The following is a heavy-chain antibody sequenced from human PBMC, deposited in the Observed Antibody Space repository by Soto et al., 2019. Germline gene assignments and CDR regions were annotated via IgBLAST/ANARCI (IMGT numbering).Heavy chain of an antibody. V-gene: IGHV1-69*06. Sequence: VKVSCKASGGTFSSYAISWVRQAPGQGLEWMGGIIPIFGTANYAQKFQGRVTITADKSTSTAYMELSSLRSEDTAVYYCAASSGGVYYYGMDVWGQGTTVTVSS. CDR1: GGTFSSYA. CDR2: IIPIFGTA. J-gene: IGHJ6*02. D-gene: IGHD2-15*01. CDR3: AASSGGVYYYGMDV.